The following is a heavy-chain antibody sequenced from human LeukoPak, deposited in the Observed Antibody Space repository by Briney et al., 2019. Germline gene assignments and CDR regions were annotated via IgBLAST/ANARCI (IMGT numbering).Heavy chain of an antibody. CDR3: ARAGQGFYYDTSAYYYDY. D-gene: IGHD3-22*01. CDR1: GYTFTSYG. Sequence: ASVKVSCKASGYTFTSYGISWVRQAPGQGLEWMGWISAYNGNTNYAQKLQGRVTMTTDTSTSTAYMELRSLRSDDTAVYYCARAGQGFYYDTSAYYYDYWGQGTLVTVSS. J-gene: IGHJ4*02. CDR2: ISAYNGNT. V-gene: IGHV1-18*01.